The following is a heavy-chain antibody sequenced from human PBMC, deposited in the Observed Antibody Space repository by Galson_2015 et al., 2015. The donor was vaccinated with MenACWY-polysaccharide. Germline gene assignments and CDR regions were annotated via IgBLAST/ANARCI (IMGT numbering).Heavy chain of an antibody. CDR2: ISDRGGST. Sequence: SLRLSCAASGFTFSNYAMSWVRQAPGKGLEWVSDISDRGGSTYYADSVKGRFTISRDNSENTLYLQMNSLRAEDTAIYYCAKLGGYYDTTGYYFTEYYFDYWGQGTLVTVSS. CDR1: GFTFSNYA. D-gene: IGHD3-22*01. J-gene: IGHJ4*02. CDR3: AKLGGYYDTTGYYFTEYYFDY. V-gene: IGHV3-23*01.